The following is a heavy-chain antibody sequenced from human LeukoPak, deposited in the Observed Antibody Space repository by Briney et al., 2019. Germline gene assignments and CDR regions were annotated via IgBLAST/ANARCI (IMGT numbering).Heavy chain of an antibody. CDR1: GYTFTSYY. Sequence: GASVKVSCKASGYTFTSYYMHWVRQAPGQGLEWMGLINPTGGSTVHAQKFQGRVTMTRDMSTSTDYMELSSLRSEDTAIYYCARDNSVGDNAWWFDPWGQGTLVTVSS. CDR3: ARDNSVGDNAWWFDP. CDR2: INPTGGST. D-gene: IGHD1-26*01. V-gene: IGHV1-46*01. J-gene: IGHJ5*02.